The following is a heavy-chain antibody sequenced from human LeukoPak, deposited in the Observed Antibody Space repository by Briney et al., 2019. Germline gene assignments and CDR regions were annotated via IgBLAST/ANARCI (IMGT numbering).Heavy chain of an antibody. CDR1: AYSFTSYW. J-gene: IGHJ4*02. V-gene: IGHV5-51*01. CDR2: LYPGDSDT. Sequence: GESLKISCKGSAYSFTSYWIGWVRQMPGKGLEWMGILYPGDSDTRYSPSFQGQVTISADKSISTAYLQWSSLKASDTAMYYCARQETGAADLGRYWGQGTLVTVSS. D-gene: IGHD6-13*01. CDR3: ARQETGAADLGRY.